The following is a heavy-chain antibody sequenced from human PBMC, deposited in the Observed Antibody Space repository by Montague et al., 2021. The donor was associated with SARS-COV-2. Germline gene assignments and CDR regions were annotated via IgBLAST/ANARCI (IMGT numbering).Heavy chain of an antibody. CDR3: ARDDPYCTNGVCYTGNWFDP. CDR2: TYYRSKWYN. V-gene: IGHV6-1*01. Sequence: CAISGDSVSSNSAAWNWLRQSPSRGLEWLGRTYYRSKWYNDYAVSVKSRITINPDTSKNQFSLQLNSVTPEDTAAYYCARDDPYCTNGVCYTGNWFDPWGQGTLVTVSS. D-gene: IGHD2-8*01. J-gene: IGHJ5*02. CDR1: GDSVSSNSAA.